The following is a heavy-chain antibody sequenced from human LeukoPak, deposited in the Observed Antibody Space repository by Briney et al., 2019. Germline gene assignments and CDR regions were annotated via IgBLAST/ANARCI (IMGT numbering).Heavy chain of an antibody. V-gene: IGHV1-2*02. CDR2: INPNSGGT. D-gene: IGHD1-20*01. CDR3: ARDRESGYNWNYFDY. J-gene: IGHJ4*02. CDR1: GYTFTGYY. Sequence: ASVKVSCKASGYTFTGYYMHWVRQAPGQGLERMGWINPNSGGTNYAQKFQGRVTMTRDTSISTAYMELSRLRSDDTAVYYCARDRESGYNWNYFDYWGQGTLVTVSS.